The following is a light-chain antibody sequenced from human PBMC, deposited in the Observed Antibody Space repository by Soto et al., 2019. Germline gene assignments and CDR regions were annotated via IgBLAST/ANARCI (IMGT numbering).Light chain of an antibody. CDR3: AAWDDSLNGYV. J-gene: IGLJ1*01. CDR1: SSNIGSNT. V-gene: IGLV1-44*01. CDR2: SNN. Sequence: QSVLTQPPSASGTHGQRVTISCSGSSSNIGSNTVNWYQQLPGTAPKLLIYSNNQRPSGVPDRFSGSQSGTSASLAISGLQSEDEADYYCAAWDDSLNGYVFGTGTKVTVL.